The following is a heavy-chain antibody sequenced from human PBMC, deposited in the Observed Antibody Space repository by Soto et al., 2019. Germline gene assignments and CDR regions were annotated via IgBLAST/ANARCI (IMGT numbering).Heavy chain of an antibody. CDR2: IDPSDSQT. CDR3: ARQIYEYYKGHNFQYYFDS. V-gene: IGHV5-10-1*01. D-gene: IGHD3-10*01. CDR1: GYSFAGYW. J-gene: IGHJ4*02. Sequence: LKISCKGSGYSFAGYWITWVRQKPGKGLEWMERIDPSDSQTYYSPSFRGHVTISVTKSITTVFLQWSSLRASDTAMYYCARQIYEYYKGHNFQYYFDSWGQGTPVTVSS.